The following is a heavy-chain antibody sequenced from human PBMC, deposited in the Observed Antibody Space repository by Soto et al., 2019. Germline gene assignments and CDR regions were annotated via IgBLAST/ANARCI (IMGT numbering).Heavy chain of an antibody. D-gene: IGHD3-9*01. CDR3: ARVGADYDILTGYYEYFQH. V-gene: IGHV4-38-2*02. CDR2: IYHSGST. CDR1: GYSISSGYY. Sequence: SETLSLTCTVSGYSISSGYYWGWIRQPPGKGLEWIGSIYHSGSTYYNPSLKSRVTISVDTSKNQFSLKLSSVTAADTAVYYCARVGADYDILTGYYEYFQHWGQGTLVTVSS. J-gene: IGHJ1*01.